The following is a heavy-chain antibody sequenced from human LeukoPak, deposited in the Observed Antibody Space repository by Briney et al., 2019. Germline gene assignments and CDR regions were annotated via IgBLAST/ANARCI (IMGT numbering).Heavy chain of an antibody. CDR3: VKSAGKDGYRDVFDI. D-gene: IGHD5-24*01. Sequence: GGSLRLSCAASGFPFDTYGMHWVRQAPGKGLEWVATITKSGDKTYYADSVKGLFTISRDNSRDTLYLQMNSLRAEDTAVYHCVKSAGKDGYRDVFDIWGQGTVVTVSS. V-gene: IGHV3-23*01. CDR2: ITKSGDKT. CDR1: GFPFDTYG. J-gene: IGHJ3*02.